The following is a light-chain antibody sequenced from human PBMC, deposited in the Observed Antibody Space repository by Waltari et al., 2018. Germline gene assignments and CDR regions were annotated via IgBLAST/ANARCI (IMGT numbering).Light chain of an antibody. CDR1: SSDIGYYDL. J-gene: IGLJ2*01. Sequence: QSALTQPASVSGSLGQSITVSCTGTSSDIGYYDLVSWYQQHPGRAPKLSSYEVTKRPCGVSSRFSGSQSGNTASLTISGLHTEDEADYYCCSYAGTRSLVVFGGGTRLTVL. CDR3: CSYAGTRSLVV. V-gene: IGLV2-23*02. CDR2: EVT.